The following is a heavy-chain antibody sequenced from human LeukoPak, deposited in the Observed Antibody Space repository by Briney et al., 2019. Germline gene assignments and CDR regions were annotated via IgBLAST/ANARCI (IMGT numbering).Heavy chain of an antibody. J-gene: IGHJ6*02. CDR1: GFTFSSYG. D-gene: IGHD2-21*01. Sequence: AGRSLRLSCAASGFTFSSYGMHWVRQAPGKGLEWVAVISYDGSNKYYADSVKGRFTISRDNSKNTLYLQMNSLRAEDTAVYYCAKDCNIGGDGWYYYYGMDVWGQGTTVTVSS. CDR2: ISYDGSNK. V-gene: IGHV3-30*18. CDR3: AKDCNIGGDGWYYYYGMDV.